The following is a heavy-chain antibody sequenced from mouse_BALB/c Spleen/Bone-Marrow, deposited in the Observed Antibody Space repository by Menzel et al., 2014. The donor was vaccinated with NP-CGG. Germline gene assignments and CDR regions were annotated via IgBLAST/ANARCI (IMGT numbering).Heavy chain of an antibody. CDR2: IYPGDGST. Sequence: VQLQQSGPELVKPGASVKMSCKASGYTSTSYFIHWVKLRPGQGLEWIGWIYPGDGSTKYNEKFKGKTTLTADKSSSTAYMLLSSLTSEDSAIFFCAYYRYDEYFDVWGAGTTVTVSS. CDR1: GYTSTSYF. CDR3: AYYRYDEYFDV. D-gene: IGHD2-14*01. J-gene: IGHJ1*01. V-gene: IGHV1S56*01.